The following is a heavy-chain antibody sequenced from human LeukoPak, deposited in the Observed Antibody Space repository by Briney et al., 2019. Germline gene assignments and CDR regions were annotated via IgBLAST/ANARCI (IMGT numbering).Heavy chain of an antibody. CDR1: GFTVSSSY. CDR3: ARVNSDYYYYYMDV. J-gene: IGHJ6*03. CDR2: IYSGGST. Sequence: PGGSLRLSCAASGFTVSSSYMSWVRQAPGKGLEWVSLIYSGGSTYYADSVKGRFTISRDNSKNTLYLQMNSLRAEDTAVYYCARVNSDYYYYYMDVWGKGTTVTVSS. V-gene: IGHV3-53*01. D-gene: IGHD1-7*01.